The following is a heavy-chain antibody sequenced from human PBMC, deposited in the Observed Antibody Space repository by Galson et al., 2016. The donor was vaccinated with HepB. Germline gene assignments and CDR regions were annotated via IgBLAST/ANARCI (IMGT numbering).Heavy chain of an antibody. CDR1: GFTFSSHG. Sequence: SLRLSCAASGFTFSSHGMNWIRQAPGKGLEWVSYISSASSIKYYADSVKGRFTISRDNARHSLYLEMNSPRGEDTAMYYCARDYVPGAWGQGVLVTVSS. J-gene: IGHJ5*02. V-gene: IGHV3-48*04. CDR3: ARDYVPGA. D-gene: IGHD3-10*01. CDR2: ISSASSIK.